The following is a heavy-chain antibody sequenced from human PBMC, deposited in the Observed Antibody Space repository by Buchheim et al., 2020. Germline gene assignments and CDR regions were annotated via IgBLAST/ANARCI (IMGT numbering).Heavy chain of an antibody. CDR2: ISYDGSNK. Sequence: QVQLVESGGGVVQPGRSLRLSCAASGFTFSSYGMHWVRQAPGKGLEWVAVISYDGSNKYYADSVKGRFTICRDNSKNTLYLQMNSLRAEDTAVYYCAKVFYYYDSSGELFDYWGQGTL. J-gene: IGHJ4*02. V-gene: IGHV3-30*18. D-gene: IGHD3-22*01. CDR1: GFTFSSYG. CDR3: AKVFYYYDSSGELFDY.